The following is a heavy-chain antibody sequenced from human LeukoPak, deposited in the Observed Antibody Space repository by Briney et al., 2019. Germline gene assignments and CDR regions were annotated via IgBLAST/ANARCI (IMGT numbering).Heavy chain of an antibody. J-gene: IGHJ6*02. V-gene: IGHV4-30-2*01. CDR2: IYYSGST. CDR3: ARDQPSNPDHYGSGSYSGMDV. CDR1: GGSISSGGYS. D-gene: IGHD3-10*01. Sequence: SQTLSLTCAVSGGSISSGGYSWCWIRQPPGKGLEWIGYIYYSGSTYYNPSLKSRVTISVDTSKNQFSLRLSSVTAADTAVYYCARDQPSNPDHYGSGSYSGMDVWGQGTTVTVSS.